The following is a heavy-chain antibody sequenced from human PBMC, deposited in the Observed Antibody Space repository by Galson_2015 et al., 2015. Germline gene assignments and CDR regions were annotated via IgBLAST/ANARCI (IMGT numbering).Heavy chain of an antibody. D-gene: IGHD3-3*01. J-gene: IGHJ4*02. CDR2: ITSRSSYI. CDR1: GFTFSNYN. V-gene: IGHV3-21*01. Sequence: SLRLSCAASGFTFSNYNMNWVRQAPGKALEWVSCITSRSSYIYYADSVKGRFTISRDNVKNSLYLHMNGLRAEDTAMFYCGKEYDDSAFYITAVYWGQGTLVTVSS. CDR3: GKEYDDSAFYITAVY.